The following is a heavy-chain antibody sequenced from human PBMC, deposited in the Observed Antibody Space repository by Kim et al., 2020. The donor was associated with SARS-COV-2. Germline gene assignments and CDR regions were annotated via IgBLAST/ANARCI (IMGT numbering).Heavy chain of an antibody. D-gene: IGHD6-13*01. J-gene: IGHJ4*02. Sequence: AVTVKSRITINPDTSKNQFSLQLNSVTPEDTAVYYCARRLYSSSWYYFDYWGQGTLVTVSS. V-gene: IGHV6-1*01. CDR3: ARRLYSSSWYYFDY.